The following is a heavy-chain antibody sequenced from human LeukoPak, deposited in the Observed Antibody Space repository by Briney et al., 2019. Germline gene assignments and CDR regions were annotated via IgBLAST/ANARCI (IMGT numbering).Heavy chain of an antibody. V-gene: IGHV3-15*01. CDR1: GFTVTSNY. Sequence: GGSLRPSCAASGFTVTSNYMSWVRQAPGKGLEWVGRIKSKKDGEITDYAAPVKGRFTISRDDSKDTLYLQMNSLKTEDTAVYYCSTGGGVLRFLGGQGTLVTVSS. J-gene: IGHJ4*02. CDR2: IKSKKDGEIT. CDR3: STGGGVLRFL. D-gene: IGHD3-3*01.